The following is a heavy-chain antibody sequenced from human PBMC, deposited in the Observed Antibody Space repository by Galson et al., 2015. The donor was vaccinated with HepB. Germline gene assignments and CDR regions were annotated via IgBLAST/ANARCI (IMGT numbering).Heavy chain of an antibody. V-gene: IGHV1-2*06. Sequence: SVKVSCKASGYTFVDYYIHWVRQAPGQGLEWMGRVSPYSGDTSYAQKFQGRVTMTRDTSITTVYMALSRLRPDDTAMYYCARDVMVRGVIHYFDYWGQGTLVTVSS. CDR3: ARDVMVRGVIHYFDY. J-gene: IGHJ4*01. D-gene: IGHD3-10*01. CDR1: GYTFVDYY. CDR2: VSPYSGDT.